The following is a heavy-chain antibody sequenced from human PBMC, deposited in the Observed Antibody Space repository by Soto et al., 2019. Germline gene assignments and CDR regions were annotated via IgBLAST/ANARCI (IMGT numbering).Heavy chain of an antibody. Sequence: GGSPRLSFAASGFTFSRYWMSWVRQAPGKGREWVANIKQDGSEKYYVDSVKGRFTISRDNAKNSLYLQMNSLRAEDTAVYYCARDRGYSDYWGQGTLVTVSS. V-gene: IGHV3-7*05. J-gene: IGHJ4*02. CDR2: IKQDGSEK. D-gene: IGHD3-22*01. CDR3: ARDRGYSDY. CDR1: GFTFSRYW.